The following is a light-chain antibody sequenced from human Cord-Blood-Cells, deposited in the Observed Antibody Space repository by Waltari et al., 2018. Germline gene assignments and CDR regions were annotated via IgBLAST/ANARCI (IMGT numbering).Light chain of an antibody. Sequence: QSALTQPRSVSGSPGQSVTISCTGTSSSVGGYNHVSWYQQHPGKAPKRMIYDVSYRPSGVPDRFSGPKSGHTVSQTISKLQAEDEADYYDFAYAGIYSYAFRTGTKFTVL. CDR3: FAYAGIYSYA. J-gene: IGLJ1*01. V-gene: IGLV2-11*01. CDR2: DVS. CDR1: SSSVGGYNH.